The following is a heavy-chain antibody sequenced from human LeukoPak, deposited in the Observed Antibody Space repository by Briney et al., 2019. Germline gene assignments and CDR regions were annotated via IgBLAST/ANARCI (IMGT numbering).Heavy chain of an antibody. CDR3: ARETPRRGETRDGYR. V-gene: IGHV3-7*01. J-gene: IGHJ4*02. D-gene: IGHD5-24*01. CDR1: GFTFSSYA. Sequence: GGSLRLSCAASGFTFSSYAMSWVRQVPGKGLECLANIKEDGGETYYADSVKGRFTISRDNPKNLLFLQINSLRVEDTAVYYCARETPRRGETRDGYRWGQGTVVTVSS. CDR2: IKEDGGET.